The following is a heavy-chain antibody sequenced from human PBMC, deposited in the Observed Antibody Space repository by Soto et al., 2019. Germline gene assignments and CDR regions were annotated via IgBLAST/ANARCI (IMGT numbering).Heavy chain of an antibody. CDR1: GYTFTSYD. Sequence: QVQLVQSGAEVKKPGASVKVSCKASGYTFTSYDINWVRQATGQGLEWMGWMNPNRGNTGYAQKFQGRVTMTRNTSISTAYMELSSLRSEDTAVYYCARELTTFTRRLVGYWGQGTLVTVSS. D-gene: IGHD3-9*01. J-gene: IGHJ4*02. CDR2: MNPNRGNT. V-gene: IGHV1-8*01. CDR3: ARELTTFTRRLVGY.